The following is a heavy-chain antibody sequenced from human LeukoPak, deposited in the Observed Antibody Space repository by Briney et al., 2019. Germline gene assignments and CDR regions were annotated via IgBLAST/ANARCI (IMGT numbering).Heavy chain of an antibody. CDR1: GRTFSSYA. CDR2: ILPIFGTA. Sequence: SVKVSCKASGRTFSSYAISWVRQAPGHGLEWMGGILPIFGTANYAQKFQGRVTITADKSTSIADMELSSLRSEDTALFYCASERGPDDAFVIWGQGTMVTVS. D-gene: IGHD1-14*01. V-gene: IGHV1-69*06. CDR3: ASERGPDDAFVI. J-gene: IGHJ3*02.